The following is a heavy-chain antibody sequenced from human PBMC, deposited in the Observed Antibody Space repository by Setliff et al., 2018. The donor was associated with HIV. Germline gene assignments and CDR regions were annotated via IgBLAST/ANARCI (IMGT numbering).Heavy chain of an antibody. V-gene: IGHV3-7*03. CDR2: IKKDGSEK. Sequence: LRLSCAASGFTLGSDCMSWVRQAPGKGLEWVASIKKDGSEKYYVDSLKGRFTISRDTAKNTLYLQMNSLRAEDTAVYYCARLVGGYHLSPYYYYYMDVWGKGTTVTV. CDR1: GFTLGSDC. J-gene: IGHJ6*03. D-gene: IGHD3-22*01. CDR3: ARLVGGYHLSPYYYYYMDV.